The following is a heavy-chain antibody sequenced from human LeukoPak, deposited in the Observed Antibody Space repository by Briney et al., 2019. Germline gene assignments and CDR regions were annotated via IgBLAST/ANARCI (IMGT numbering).Heavy chain of an antibody. Sequence: SETLSLTCTVSGGSISGYYWSWIRQAPGKGLEWIGYFYSSGNSNYNPSLKSRVTISGDSSKSQLSLRLNSVTAADTAVYYCARGSATDPDTAMVLFDYWGQGTLVTVSS. CDR1: GGSISGYY. CDR3: ARGSATDPDTAMVLFDY. J-gene: IGHJ4*02. D-gene: IGHD5-18*01. V-gene: IGHV4-59*01. CDR2: FYSSGNS.